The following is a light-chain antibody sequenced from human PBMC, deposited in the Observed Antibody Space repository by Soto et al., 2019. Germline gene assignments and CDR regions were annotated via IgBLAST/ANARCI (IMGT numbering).Light chain of an antibody. V-gene: IGKV3-20*01. CDR3: QQYGSLYT. Sequence: EIVLTQSPGTLSLSPGERATLSCRASQRVSSRYLAWYQQKPGQAPRLLIYGASSRATGIPDKFSGSGSGTDFTLTISRLEPEDCAVYYCQQYGSLYTFGQGNKLEIK. CDR2: GAS. CDR1: QRVSSRY. J-gene: IGKJ2*01.